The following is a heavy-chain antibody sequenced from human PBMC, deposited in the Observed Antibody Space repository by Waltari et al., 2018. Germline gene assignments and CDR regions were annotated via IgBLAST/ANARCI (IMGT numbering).Heavy chain of an antibody. D-gene: IGHD3-3*01. J-gene: IGHJ5*02. CDR3: ARYYGNGEGWLDP. CDR2: ISYSGAT. CDR1: GGSISSGSYY. Sequence: QLQLQESGPGLVKPSETLSLTCTVSGGSISSGSYYWGWIRQPPGKGLDTIGYISYSGATYYSMSLKSRVTMSVDTARDQYSLSLRAVAAADTAVYYCARYYGNGEGWLDPWGQGTLVTVSS. V-gene: IGHV4-39*07.